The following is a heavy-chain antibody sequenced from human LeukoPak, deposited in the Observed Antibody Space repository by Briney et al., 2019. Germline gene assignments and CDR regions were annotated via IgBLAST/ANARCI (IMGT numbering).Heavy chain of an antibody. CDR3: AKAGGITIFGVVIYYFDY. D-gene: IGHD3-3*01. V-gene: IGHV3-23*01. J-gene: IGHJ4*02. Sequence: GGSLRLSCAASGFTFSSYAMSWVRQAPGKGLEWVSAISGSGGSTYYADSVKGRFTISRDNSKNTLYLQMNSLRAEDTAVYYCAKAGGITIFGVVIYYFDYWGQGTLVTVSP. CDR2: ISGSGGST. CDR1: GFTFSSYA.